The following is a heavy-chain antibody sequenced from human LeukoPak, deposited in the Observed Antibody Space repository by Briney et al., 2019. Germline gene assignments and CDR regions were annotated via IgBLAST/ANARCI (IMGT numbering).Heavy chain of an antibody. Sequence: SETLSLTCAVSGGSISSGGYSWSWIRQPPGKGLEWIGYIYHSGSTYYNPSLKSRVTKSVDTSKNQFSLKLSSVTAADTAVYYCARGIAARRHFDYWGQGTLVTVSS. D-gene: IGHD6-6*01. V-gene: IGHV4-30-2*01. J-gene: IGHJ4*02. CDR1: GGSISSGGYS. CDR3: ARGIAARRHFDY. CDR2: IYHSGST.